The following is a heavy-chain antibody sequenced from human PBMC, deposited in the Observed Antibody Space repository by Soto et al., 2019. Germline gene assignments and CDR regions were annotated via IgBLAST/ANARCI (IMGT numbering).Heavy chain of an antibody. J-gene: IGHJ4*02. CDR2: INAGNGHT. Sequence: QVQLVQSGAEVKKPAASVKVSCKASGYTFSNYLLHWVRQAPGQGLEWMGWINAGNGHTKYSQKFQGRVTFTRDTSATTAYIELSSQRSEDSAVYYCASPAYGSGSYYWGQGTLVTVSS. CDR3: ASPAYGSGSYY. V-gene: IGHV1-3*01. CDR1: GYTFSNYL. D-gene: IGHD3-10*01.